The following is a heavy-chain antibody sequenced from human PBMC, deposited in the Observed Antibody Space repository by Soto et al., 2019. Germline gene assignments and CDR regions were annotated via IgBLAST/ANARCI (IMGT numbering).Heavy chain of an antibody. V-gene: IGHV3-23*01. Sequence: PGGSLRLSCAASGFSFSTYAMSWFRQAPGKGLEWVSGISAGGGNTFYADSVRGRFRISRDNSKNTLDLKMSSLRAEDTAFYYCVKHSEYQLLSWFDPWGQGTLVTVPS. D-gene: IGHD2-2*01. J-gene: IGHJ5*02. CDR1: GFSFSTYA. CDR2: ISAGGGNT. CDR3: VKHSEYQLLSWFDP.